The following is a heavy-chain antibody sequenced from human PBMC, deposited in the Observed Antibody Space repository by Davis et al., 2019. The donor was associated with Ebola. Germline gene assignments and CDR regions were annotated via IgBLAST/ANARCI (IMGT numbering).Heavy chain of an antibody. V-gene: IGHV3-30*14. J-gene: IGHJ4*02. CDR1: GFTFSGYA. Sequence: GESLKISCAASGFTFSGYAMHWVRQAPGKGLEWVAVILNDGGNKYYIDSVKGRFTISRDDSKNTLYLQMNNLRVEDTAVYYCALLRFLEWPLDCWGQGTSVTVSS. CDR2: ILNDGGNK. CDR3: ALLRFLEWPLDC. D-gene: IGHD3-3*01.